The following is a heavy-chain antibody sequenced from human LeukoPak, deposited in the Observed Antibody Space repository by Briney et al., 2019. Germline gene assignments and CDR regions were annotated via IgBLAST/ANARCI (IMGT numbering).Heavy chain of an antibody. CDR3: ARDQVDYGDYPLLDYYYYYMDV. V-gene: IGHV4-34*01. CDR1: GGSFSGYY. J-gene: IGHJ6*03. CDR2: INHSGST. Sequence: SETLSLTCAVYGGSFSGYYWSWIRQPPGKGLEWIGEINHSGSTNYNPSLKSRVTISVDTSKNQFSLKLSSVTAADTAVYYCARDQVDYGDYPLLDYYYYYMDVWGKGTTVTVSS. D-gene: IGHD4-17*01.